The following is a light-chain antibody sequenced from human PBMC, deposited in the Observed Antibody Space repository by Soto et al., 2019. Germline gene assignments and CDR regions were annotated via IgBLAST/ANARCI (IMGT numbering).Light chain of an antibody. CDR1: QTVTSNY. J-gene: IGKJ1*01. V-gene: IGKV3-20*01. Sequence: EIVLTQSPGSLSLSPGDRATLSCRASQTVTSNYLAWYQQKPGQAPRLLTYAASSWATGIPDRFSGGGSGTDFTLTITRLEPEDFAVYYCHQYGDSPQTFGQGTKVEIK. CDR2: AAS. CDR3: HQYGDSPQT.